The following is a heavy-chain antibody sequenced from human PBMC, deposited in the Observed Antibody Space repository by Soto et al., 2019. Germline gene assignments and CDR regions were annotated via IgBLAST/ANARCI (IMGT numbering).Heavy chain of an antibody. D-gene: IGHD4-17*01. CDR3: ARSYGDYRYYYYYGMDV. Sequence: SETLSLTCTVSGGSISSGDYYWSWIRQPPGKGLEWIGYIYYSGSTYYNTSLKSRVTISVDTSKNQFSLKLSSVTAADTAVYYCARSYGDYRYYYYYGMDVWGQGTTVTVSS. V-gene: IGHV4-30-4*01. J-gene: IGHJ6*02. CDR2: IYYSGST. CDR1: GGSISSGDYY.